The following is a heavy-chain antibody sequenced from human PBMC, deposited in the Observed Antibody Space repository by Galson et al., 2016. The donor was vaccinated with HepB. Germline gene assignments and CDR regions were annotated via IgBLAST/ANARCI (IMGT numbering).Heavy chain of an antibody. J-gene: IGHJ3*02. CDR2: FDPEDGET. CDR3: ATDMRSGIVATISYAFDI. D-gene: IGHD5-12*01. V-gene: IGHV1-24*01. Sequence: RQAPGKGLEWMGGFDPEDGETIYAQKFQGRVTMTEDTSTDTAYMELSSLRSEDTAVYYCATDMRSGIVATISYAFDIWGQGTMVTVSS.